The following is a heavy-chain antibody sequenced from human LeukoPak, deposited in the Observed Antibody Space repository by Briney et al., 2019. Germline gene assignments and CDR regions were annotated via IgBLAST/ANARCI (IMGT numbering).Heavy chain of an antibody. CDR3: ARHASSGWYGGAIDY. D-gene: IGHD6-19*01. CDR2: IYPGDSDT. J-gene: IGHJ4*02. V-gene: IGHV5-51*01. CDR1: GYSFTSYW. Sequence: GGSLRTSCKGSGYSFTSYWIGWVRQMPGKGLEWMGIIYPGDSDTRYSPSFQGQVTISADKSISTAYLQWSRLKASDTAMYYCARHASSGWYGGAIDYWGQGTLVTVSS.